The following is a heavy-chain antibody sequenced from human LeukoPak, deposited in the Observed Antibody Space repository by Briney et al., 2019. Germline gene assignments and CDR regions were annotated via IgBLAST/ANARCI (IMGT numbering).Heavy chain of an antibody. J-gene: IGHJ5*02. V-gene: IGHV3-30*18. Sequence: PGGSLRLSCAASGFTFSSYGMHWVRQAPGKGLEWVAVISYDGSNKYYADSVQGRITISRDNSKHTLYLQMNSLRAEDTAVYYCAKDRRDGWGGSNAWGQGTLVTVSS. CDR3: AKDRRDGWGGSNA. CDR1: GFTFSSYG. CDR2: ISYDGSNK. D-gene: IGHD5-12*01.